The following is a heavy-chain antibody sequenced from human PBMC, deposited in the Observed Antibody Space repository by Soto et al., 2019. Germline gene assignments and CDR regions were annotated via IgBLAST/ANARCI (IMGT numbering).Heavy chain of an antibody. CDR2: IYYSGST. D-gene: IGHD3-3*01. CDR1: GCSISSGGYY. Sequence: PSETLSLTCPVSGCSISSGGYYWSWIRQHPGKGLEWIGYIYYSGSTYYNPSLKSRVTISVDTSKNQFSLKLSSVTAADTAVYYCASAAYDLTTPVDYYGMDVWGQGTTVTVSS. J-gene: IGHJ6*02. V-gene: IGHV4-31*03. CDR3: ASAAYDLTTPVDYYGMDV.